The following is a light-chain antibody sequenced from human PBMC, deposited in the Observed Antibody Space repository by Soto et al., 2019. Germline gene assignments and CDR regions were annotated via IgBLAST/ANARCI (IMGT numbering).Light chain of an antibody. Sequence: QSALTQPPSASGSPGQSATISCTGTSSDVGGYTYVSWYQQHPGKAPKLMIYEVSKRPSGVPDRFSGSKSGNTASLTVSGLQAEDEADYYCSSYAGITPYVFGTGTKVTVL. J-gene: IGLJ1*01. CDR2: EVS. V-gene: IGLV2-8*01. CDR3: SSYAGITPYV. CDR1: SSDVGGYTY.